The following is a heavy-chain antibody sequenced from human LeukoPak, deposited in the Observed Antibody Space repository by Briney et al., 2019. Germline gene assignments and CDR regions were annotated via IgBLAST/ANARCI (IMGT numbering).Heavy chain of an antibody. CDR2: ISSSSYI. V-gene: IGHV3-21*01. D-gene: IGHD6-13*01. Sequence: GGPLRLSCAASGFTFSSYSMNWVRQAPGKGLEWVSSISSSSYIYYADSVKGRFTISRDNAKNSLYLQMNSLRAEDTAVYYCARVLLAAAGTIDYWGQGTLVTVSS. CDR1: GFTFSSYS. J-gene: IGHJ4*02. CDR3: ARVLLAAAGTIDY.